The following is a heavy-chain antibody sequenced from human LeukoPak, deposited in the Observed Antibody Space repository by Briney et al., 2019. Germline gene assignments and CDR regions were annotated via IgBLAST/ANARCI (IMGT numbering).Heavy chain of an antibody. V-gene: IGHV4-34*01. CDR1: GGFFSGYY. Sequence: PSETLSLTCAVYGGFFSGYYWSWIRQPPGKGLEWIGEINHSGSTNYNPSLKSRVTISVDTSKNQFSLKLSSVTAADTAVYYCARVYGLRYFDWLGSFYYYYMDVWGKGTTVTVSS. CDR2: INHSGST. CDR3: ARVYGLRYFDWLGSFYYYYMDV. D-gene: IGHD3-9*01. J-gene: IGHJ6*03.